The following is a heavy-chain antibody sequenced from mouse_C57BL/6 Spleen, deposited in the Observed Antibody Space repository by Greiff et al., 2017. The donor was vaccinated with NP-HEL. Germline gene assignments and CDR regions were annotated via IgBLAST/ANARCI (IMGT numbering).Heavy chain of an antibody. D-gene: IGHD2-4*01. V-gene: IGHV3-8*01. J-gene: IGHJ1*03. CDR1: GYSITSDY. CDR2: ISYSGST. CDR3: ARKKDYDYDDWYFDV. Sequence: EVHLVESGPGLAKPSQTLSLTCSVTGYSITSDYWNWIRKFPGNKLEYMGYISYSGSTYYNPSLKSRISITRDTSKNQYYLQLNSVTTEDTATYYCARKKDYDYDDWYFDVWGTGTTVTVSS.